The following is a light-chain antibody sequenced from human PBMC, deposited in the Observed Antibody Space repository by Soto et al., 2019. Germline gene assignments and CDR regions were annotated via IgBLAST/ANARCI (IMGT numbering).Light chain of an antibody. CDR2: QTS. J-gene: IGKJ1*01. V-gene: IGKV3-20*01. CDR1: QYINTR. CDR3: QQYGSSPWT. Sequence: ESVLRQAPGTLSLSPGERATLSCRASQYINTRLAWYQHRPGQAPRLLIYQTSIRAAGIPDRFSGSGSGTDFTLTISRLEPEDFAVYYCQQYGSSPWTFGQGTKVDIK.